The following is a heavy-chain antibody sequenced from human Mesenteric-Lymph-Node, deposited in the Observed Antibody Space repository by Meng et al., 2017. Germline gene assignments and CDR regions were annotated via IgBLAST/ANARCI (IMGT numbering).Heavy chain of an antibody. CDR3: AKGAGYVDTREGDY. J-gene: IGHJ4*02. CDR2: IHGGGNT. D-gene: IGHD5-18*01. CDR1: GFTFSSYW. Sequence: GESLKISCAASGFTFSSYWMSWVRQAPGKGLEWVSVIHGGGNTYYADSVKGRFTISRDNSKNTLYLQMNSLRPEDTAVYYCAKGAGYVDTREGDYWGQGTLVTVSS. V-gene: IGHV3-66*02.